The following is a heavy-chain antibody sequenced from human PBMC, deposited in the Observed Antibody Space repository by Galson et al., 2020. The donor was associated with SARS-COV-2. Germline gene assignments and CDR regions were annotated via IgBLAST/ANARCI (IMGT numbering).Heavy chain of an antibody. CDR2: TRNKANSYTT. Sequence: GGSLRLSCAASGFTFSDHYMDWVRQAPGKGLEWVGRTRNKANSYTTEYAASVKGRFTISRDDSKNSLYLQMNSLKTEDTAVYYCARVSITAEDGMDVWGQGTTVTVSS. CDR1: GFTFSDHY. J-gene: IGHJ6*02. CDR3: ARVSITAEDGMDV. V-gene: IGHV3-72*01. D-gene: IGHD3-3*02.